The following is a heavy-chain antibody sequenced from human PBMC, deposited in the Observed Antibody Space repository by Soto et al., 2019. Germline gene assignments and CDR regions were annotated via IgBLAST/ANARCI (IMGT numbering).Heavy chain of an antibody. D-gene: IGHD1-7*01. Sequence: QVQLIQFGAEVKKPGASLTVSCRASGYTFTNFHRHWMRQAPGKGLEWMGMIDPSGGVTRDAQRCQGRIYMPSDTSRSSVYMELRGLTSEDTAVYDCAGDVVGHDNEETTGYYCDHWGPGTVCTVAS. CDR1: GYTFTNFH. J-gene: IGHJ4*02. V-gene: IGHV1-46*01. CDR3: AGDVVGHDNEETTGYYCDH. CDR2: IDPSGGVT.